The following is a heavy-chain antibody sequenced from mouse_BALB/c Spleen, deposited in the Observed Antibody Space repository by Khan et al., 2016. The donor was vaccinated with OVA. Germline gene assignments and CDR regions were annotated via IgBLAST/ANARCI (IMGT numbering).Heavy chain of an antibody. V-gene: IGHV2-9*02. J-gene: IGHJ2*01. CDR2: IWAGGST. CDR3: ARNREPDYFDY. CDR1: GFSLTRHG. Sequence: VQLQESGPGLVAPSQSLSITCTVSGFSLTRHGIHWVRQPPGKGLEWLGIIWAGGSTNYNSALISRLSITKDSSKSQVFLKMNSLQTDDTAIYYCARNREPDYFDYWGQGTTLTVSS.